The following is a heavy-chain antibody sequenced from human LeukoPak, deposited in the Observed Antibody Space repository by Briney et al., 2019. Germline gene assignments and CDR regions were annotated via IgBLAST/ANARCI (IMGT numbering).Heavy chain of an antibody. CDR3: ARSGSYGDAFDI. CDR2: IYYSGST. CDR1: GGSISSGDYY. D-gene: IGHD1-26*01. V-gene: IGHV4-30-4*08. Sequence: SETLSLTCTVSGGSISSGDYYWSWIRQPPGKGLEWIGYIYYSGSTYYNPSLKSRVTISVDTSKSQFSLKLCSVTAADTAVYYCARSGSYGDAFDIWGQGTMVTVSS. J-gene: IGHJ3*02.